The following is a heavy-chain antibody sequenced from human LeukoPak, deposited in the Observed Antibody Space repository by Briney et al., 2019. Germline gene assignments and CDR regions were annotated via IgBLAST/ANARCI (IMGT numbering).Heavy chain of an antibody. J-gene: IGHJ6*03. CDR3: ARYSSGGDFDYYYYYMDV. CDR1: GESISGFY. CDR2: IYYSGST. Sequence: SETLSLTCTVSGESISGFYWNWIRQPPGKGLEWLGYIYYSGSTNYNPSLKSRVTISIDTSKNQFSLKLSSVTAADTAVYYCARYSSGGDFDYYYYYMDVWGKGTTVTVSS. D-gene: IGHD3-10*01. V-gene: IGHV4-59*08.